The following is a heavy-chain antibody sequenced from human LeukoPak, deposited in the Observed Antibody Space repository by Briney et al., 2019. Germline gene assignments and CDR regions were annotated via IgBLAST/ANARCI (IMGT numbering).Heavy chain of an antibody. Sequence: PSETLSLTCTVSGGSISSSSYYWGWIRQPPGKGLEWIGSIYYSGSTYYNPSLKSRVTISVDTSKNQFSLKLSSVTAADTAVYYCARAAEIHLAVAGTMRYWGQGTLVTVSS. CDR2: IYYSGST. CDR3: ARAAEIHLAVAGTMRY. J-gene: IGHJ4*02. CDR1: GGSISSSSYY. D-gene: IGHD6-19*01. V-gene: IGHV4-39*07.